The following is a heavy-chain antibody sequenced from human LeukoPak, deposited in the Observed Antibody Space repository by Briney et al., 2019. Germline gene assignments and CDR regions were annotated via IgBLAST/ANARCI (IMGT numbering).Heavy chain of an antibody. CDR1: GFTFSDYY. Sequence: PGGSLRLSCAASGFTFSDYYMSWIHQAPGKGLEWVSYISSSGSTIYYADSVKGRFTISRDNAKNSLYLQMNSLRAEDTAVYYCAKDPPQPRSSWFDYWGQGTLVTVSS. V-gene: IGHV3-11*01. CDR3: AKDPPQPRSSWFDY. J-gene: IGHJ4*02. CDR2: ISSSGSTI. D-gene: IGHD6-13*01.